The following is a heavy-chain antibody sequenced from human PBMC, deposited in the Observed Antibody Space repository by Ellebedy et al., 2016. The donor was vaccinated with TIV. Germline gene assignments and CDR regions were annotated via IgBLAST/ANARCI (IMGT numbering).Heavy chain of an antibody. J-gene: IGHJ3*02. D-gene: IGHD6-6*01. CDR2: IYHTGST. Sequence: SETLSLTCTVSGYSISSGNYWGWIRQPPGRGLEWIGSIYHTGSTYYNPSLKRRVTISVDTTKNHLSLRLNSVTAADTALYYCATVRNLDGFDIWGHGTMVTVSS. CDR3: ATVRNLDGFDI. V-gene: IGHV4-38-2*02. CDR1: GYSISSGNY.